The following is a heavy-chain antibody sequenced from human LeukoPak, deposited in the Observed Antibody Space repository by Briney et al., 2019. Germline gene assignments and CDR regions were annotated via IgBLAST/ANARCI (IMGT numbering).Heavy chain of an antibody. V-gene: IGHV4-34*01. CDR2: INHSGYT. CDR3: ARMTTGHDY. J-gene: IGHJ4*02. D-gene: IGHD4-17*01. CDR1: GTSFSSYY. Sequence: SETLSLTCAVSGTSFSSYYWSWIRQSPEKGLEWSGEINHSGYTNNNPSLKSRVTMSIDTSNNRFSLRLSSVTAADTAVYFCARMTTGHDYWGQGILVTVSS.